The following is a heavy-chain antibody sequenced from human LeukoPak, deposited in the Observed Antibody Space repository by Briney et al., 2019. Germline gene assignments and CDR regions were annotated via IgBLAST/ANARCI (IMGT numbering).Heavy chain of an antibody. Sequence: PSETLSLTCTVSGGSISSSRYYWGWIRQPPGKGLEWIGSMSYSGSTYYNPSLKSRVTISVDTSKNQFSLKLSSVTAADTAVYYCARGRRYFDWLSKRNYYYYMDVWGKGTTVTVSS. CDR1: GGSISSSRYY. V-gene: IGHV4-39*01. CDR3: ARGRRYFDWLSKRNYYYYMDV. J-gene: IGHJ6*03. CDR2: MSYSGST. D-gene: IGHD3-9*01.